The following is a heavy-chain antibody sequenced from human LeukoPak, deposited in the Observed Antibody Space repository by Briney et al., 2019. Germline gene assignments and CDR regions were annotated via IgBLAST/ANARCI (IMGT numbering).Heavy chain of an antibody. CDR2: INPNSGST. D-gene: IGHD2-15*01. J-gene: IGHJ6*03. Sequence: ASVKVSCKASGYTFTGYYMHWVRQAPGQGLEWMGWINPNSGSTNYAQKFQGRVTMTRDTSISTAYMELSRLRSDDTAVYYCARRGVRKGLAAIREVEYYYYYMDVWGKGTTVTVSS. CDR1: GYTFTGYY. CDR3: ARRGVRKGLAAIREVEYYYYYMDV. V-gene: IGHV1-2*02.